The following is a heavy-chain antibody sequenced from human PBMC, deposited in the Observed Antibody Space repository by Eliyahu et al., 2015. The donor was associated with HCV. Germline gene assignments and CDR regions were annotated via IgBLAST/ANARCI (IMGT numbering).Heavy chain of an antibody. V-gene: IGHV6-1*01. J-gene: IGHJ4*02. D-gene: IGHD5-12*01. CDR2: TYYRSKWYN. CDR1: GDSVXSXSAA. CDR3: ARVQWLNRLDVFDY. Sequence: QVQLQQSGPGLVKPSQTLSLTCAISGDSVXSXSAAWNWIXQFPSRGLEWLGRTYYRSKWYNDYAVSVKSRITISPDTSKNQFSLQLNSVTPEDTAVYYCARVQWLNRLDVFDYWGQGTLVTVSS.